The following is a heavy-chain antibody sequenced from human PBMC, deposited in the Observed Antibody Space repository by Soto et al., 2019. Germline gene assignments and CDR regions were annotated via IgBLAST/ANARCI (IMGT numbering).Heavy chain of an antibody. CDR3: ARKVAGYYYYYMDV. V-gene: IGHV4-59*08. CDR2: IYYSGST. J-gene: IGHJ6*03. CDR1: GGSISSYY. D-gene: IGHD6-19*01. Sequence: SETLSLTCTVSGGSISSYYWSWIRQPPGKGLEWIGYIYYSGSTNYNPSLKSRVIISVDTSKNQFSLKLSSVTAADTAVYYCARKVAGYYYYYMDVWGKGTTVTVSS.